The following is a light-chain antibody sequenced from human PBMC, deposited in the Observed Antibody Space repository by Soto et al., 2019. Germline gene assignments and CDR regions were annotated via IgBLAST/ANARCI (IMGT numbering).Light chain of an antibody. J-gene: IGKJ2*01. CDR2: AAS. CDR3: QQSYSTPPYT. Sequence: DIQMTQSPSSLSASVGDRVTITCRASQSISSYLNWYQQKPGTAPKLLIYAASSLQSGVPSRFSGSGSATDFTLTISSLQPEDVATCYCQQSYSTPPYTVGQGTKREIK. CDR1: QSISSY. V-gene: IGKV1-39*01.